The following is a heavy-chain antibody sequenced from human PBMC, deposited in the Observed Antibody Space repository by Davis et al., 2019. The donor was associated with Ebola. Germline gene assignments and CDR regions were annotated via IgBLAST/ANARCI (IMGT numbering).Heavy chain of an antibody. CDR3: AREYSSIAALYYYGMDV. CDR1: GFTFSNYT. Sequence: GESLKISCAASGFTFSNYTMHWVRQAPGKGLEWVAVISYDGSNKYYGDSVKGRFTISRDNSKNTLYLQMNSLRAEDTAVYYCAREYSSIAALYYYGMDVWGKGTTVTVSS. V-gene: IGHV3-30*03. D-gene: IGHD6-6*01. J-gene: IGHJ6*04. CDR2: ISYDGSNK.